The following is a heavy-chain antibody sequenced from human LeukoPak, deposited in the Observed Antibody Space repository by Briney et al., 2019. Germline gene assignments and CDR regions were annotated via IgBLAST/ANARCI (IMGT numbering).Heavy chain of an antibody. V-gene: IGHV1-18*01. D-gene: IGHD3-3*01. J-gene: IGHJ4*02. CDR3: ARGAQDYDFWSGYSSYFDY. CDR2: ISAYNGKT. CDR1: GYTFTSYG. Sequence: ASVKVSCKASGYTFTSYGISWVRQAPGQGLEWMGWISAYNGKTNYAQKLQGRVTMTTDTSTSTAYMELRSLRSDDTAVYYCARGAQDYDFWSGYSSYFDYWGQGTLVTVSS.